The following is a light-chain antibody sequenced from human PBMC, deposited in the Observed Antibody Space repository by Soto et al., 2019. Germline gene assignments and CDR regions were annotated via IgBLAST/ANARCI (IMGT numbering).Light chain of an antibody. CDR1: QSVSTS. J-gene: IGKJ1*01. CDR2: DAS. CDR3: QVRDVWPS. Sequence: IVLTQSPVTLALSPGERAVLSCRASQSVSTSLAWYQHKPGQAPRLFIYDASKRAPGIPARFSGSASGTDFTLTISSLEPEDLAVYYCQVRDVWPSFGQGTKVEIK. V-gene: IGKV3-11*01.